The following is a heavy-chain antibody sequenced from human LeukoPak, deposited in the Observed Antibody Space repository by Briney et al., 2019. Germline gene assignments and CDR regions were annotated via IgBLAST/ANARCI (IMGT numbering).Heavy chain of an antibody. D-gene: IGHD1-26*01. CDR3: AGVVVGATSPLLPYYYYMDV. J-gene: IGHJ6*03. CDR1: GYTFTSYG. V-gene: IGHV1-18*01. Sequence: ASVKVSCKASGYTFTSYGISWVRQAPGQGLEWMGWVSAYNGNTNYAQKLQGRVTMTTDTSTSTAYMELRGLRSDDTAVYYCAGVVVGATSPLLPYYYYMDVWGKGTTVTVSS. CDR2: VSAYNGNT.